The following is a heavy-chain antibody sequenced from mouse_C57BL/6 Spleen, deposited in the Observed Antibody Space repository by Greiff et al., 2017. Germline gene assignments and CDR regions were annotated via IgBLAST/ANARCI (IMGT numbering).Heavy chain of an antibody. CDR2: IDPSDSYT. CDR3: ARETGSFDY. V-gene: IGHV1-59*01. CDR1: GYTFTSYW. D-gene: IGHD4-1*01. J-gene: IGHJ2*01. Sequence: VQLQQPGAELVRPGTSVKLSCKASGYTFTSYWMHWVKQRPGQGLEWIGVIDPSDSYTNYNQKFKGKATVTVDTSSSTAYMQLSSLTSEDSAVYYCARETGSFDYWGQGTTLTVSS.